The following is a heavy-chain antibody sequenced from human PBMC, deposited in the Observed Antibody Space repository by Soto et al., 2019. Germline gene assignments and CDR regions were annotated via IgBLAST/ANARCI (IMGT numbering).Heavy chain of an antibody. CDR3: ARPMPPYYYDSSGYLDY. V-gene: IGHV1-8*01. J-gene: IGHJ4*02. CDR2: MNPNSGNT. CDR1: GYTFTSYD. Sequence: ASVKVSCKASGYTFTSYDINWVRQATGQGLEWMGWMNPNSGNTGYAQKFQGRVTMTRNTSISTAYVELSSLRSEDTAVYYCARPMPPYYYDSSGYLDYWGQGTLVTVSS. D-gene: IGHD3-22*01.